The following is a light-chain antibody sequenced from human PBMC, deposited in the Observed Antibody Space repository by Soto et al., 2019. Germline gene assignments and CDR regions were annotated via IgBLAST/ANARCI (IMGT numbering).Light chain of an antibody. CDR2: DTS. Sequence: EIVLTQSPDTLSLSPGERATLSCRASQSVSTNFAWYQQRPDQAPRLLIYDTSNRATGIPDRFSGSGSGTDFTLSISSLEPEDSAVYYCQQRSSWPPGTFGQGTMLEIK. V-gene: IGKV3-11*01. CDR3: QQRSSWPPGT. J-gene: IGKJ2*02. CDR1: QSVSTN.